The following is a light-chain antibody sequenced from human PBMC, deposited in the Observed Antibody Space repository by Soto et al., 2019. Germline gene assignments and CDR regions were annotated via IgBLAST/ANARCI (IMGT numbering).Light chain of an antibody. Sequence: QSVLTQPPSASGTPGQRVTISCSGSSSNIGSNYVYWYQQLPGTAPKLLIYRNNQRPSGVPDRFSGSKSGNTASLTISGLQAEDEADYYCSSYTSSSTGVFGTGTKVTVL. CDR3: SSYTSSSTGV. V-gene: IGLV1-47*01. CDR2: RNN. J-gene: IGLJ1*01. CDR1: SSNIGSNY.